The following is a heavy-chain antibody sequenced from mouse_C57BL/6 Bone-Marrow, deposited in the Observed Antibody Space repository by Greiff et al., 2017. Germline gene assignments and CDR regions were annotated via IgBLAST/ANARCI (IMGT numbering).Heavy chain of an antibody. CDR1: GYTFTSYW. CDR2: IDPSDSTT. D-gene: IGHD3-1*01. CDR3: ARSRATYAMDY. V-gene: IGHV1-50*01. Sequence: QVQLQQPGAELVKPGASVKLSCKASGYTFTSYWMQWVKRRPGQGLEWIGEIDPSDSTTNYNQKFKGKVTLTVDTSSSTVYMQLSSLTSEDSAVYYCARSRATYAMDYWGQGTSVTVSS. J-gene: IGHJ4*01.